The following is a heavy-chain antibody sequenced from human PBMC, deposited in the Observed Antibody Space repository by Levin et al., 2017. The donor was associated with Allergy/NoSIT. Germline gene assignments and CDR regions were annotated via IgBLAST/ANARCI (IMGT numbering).Heavy chain of an antibody. Sequence: ASVKVSCKASGYTFTSYAINWLRQAPGQGPEWMGWINTNNGNPRYAQGFTGRFVFFLDTSVSTTNLQISSLKAEDTAGYYFLSDKTGRGSKAVDVWGQGTTVTVSS. D-gene: IGHD3-10*01. CDR2: INTNNGNP. CDR3: LSDKTGRGSKAVDV. J-gene: IGHJ6*02. CDR1: GYTFTSYA. V-gene: IGHV7-4-1*02.